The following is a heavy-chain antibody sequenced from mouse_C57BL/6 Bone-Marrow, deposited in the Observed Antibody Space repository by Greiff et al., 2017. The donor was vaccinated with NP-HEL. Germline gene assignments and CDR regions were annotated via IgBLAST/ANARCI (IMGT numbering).Heavy chain of an antibody. CDR1: GFSLTSYG. V-gene: IGHV2-2*01. D-gene: IGHD3-2*02. J-gene: IGHJ3*01. CDR3: ARPDSSGSSFAY. CDR2: IWSGGST. Sequence: QVHVKQSGPGLVQPSQSLSITCTVSGFSLTSYGVHWVRQSPGKGLEWLGVIWSGGSTDYNAAFISRLSISKDNSKSQVFFKMNSLQADDTAIYYCARPDSSGSSFAYWGQGTLVTVSA.